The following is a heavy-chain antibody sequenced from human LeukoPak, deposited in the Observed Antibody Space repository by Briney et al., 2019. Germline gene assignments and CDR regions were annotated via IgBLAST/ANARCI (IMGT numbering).Heavy chain of an antibody. Sequence: GGSLRLSCAASGFTFSSYATHWVRQAPGKGLEWVAVISYDGSNKYYADSVKGRFTISRDNSKNTLYLQMNSLRAEDTAVYYCARDRWGDGYNLVYWGQGTLVTVS. CDR2: ISYDGSNK. V-gene: IGHV3-30*04. D-gene: IGHD5-24*01. CDR1: GFTFSSYA. J-gene: IGHJ4*02. CDR3: ARDRWGDGYNLVY.